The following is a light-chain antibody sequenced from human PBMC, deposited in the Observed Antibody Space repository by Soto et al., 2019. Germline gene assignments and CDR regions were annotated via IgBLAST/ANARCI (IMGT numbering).Light chain of an antibody. Sequence: HSALTQPSSLSGSPGQSITISCTGTIRDVGAYDYVSWYLQYPDKAPQLLIYYVDHRPSGVSSRFSGSKSGNTASLTISGLQAEDEGDYYCCSYADGSIYFFGTGTKVTVL. J-gene: IGLJ1*01. CDR1: IRDVGAYDY. V-gene: IGLV2-14*03. CDR3: CSYADGSIYF. CDR2: YVD.